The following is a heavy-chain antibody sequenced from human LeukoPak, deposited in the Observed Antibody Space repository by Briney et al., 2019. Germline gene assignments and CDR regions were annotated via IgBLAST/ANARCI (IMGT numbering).Heavy chain of an antibody. CDR1: GFTFSSYG. D-gene: IGHD1-26*01. CDR2: ISYDGSNK. J-gene: IGHJ4*02. Sequence: GGSLRLSCAASGFTFSSYGMHWVRQAPGKGLEWVAVISYDGSNKYYADSVKGRFTISRDNSKNTLYLQMNSLRAEDTAVYYCAKGHQRIVGAPDYWGQGTLVTVSS. V-gene: IGHV3-30*18. CDR3: AKGHQRIVGAPDY.